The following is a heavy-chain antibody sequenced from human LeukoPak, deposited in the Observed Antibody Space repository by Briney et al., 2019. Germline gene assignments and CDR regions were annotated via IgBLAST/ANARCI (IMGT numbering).Heavy chain of an antibody. CDR1: GFSFSNYG. V-gene: IGHV3-7*05. CDR3: ARDPKNGPIAGFY. D-gene: IGHD6-13*01. J-gene: IGHJ4*02. CDR2: IKQEGSEK. Sequence: GGSLRLSCVASGFSFSNYGMSWVRQAPGKGLEWVANIKQEGSEKYYADSVKDRFTISRDNAKNSLYLQMNSLRAEDTAVYYCARDPKNGPIAGFYWGQGTLVTVSS.